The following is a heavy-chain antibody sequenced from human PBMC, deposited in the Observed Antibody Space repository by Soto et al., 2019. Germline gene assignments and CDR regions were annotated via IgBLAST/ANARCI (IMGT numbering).Heavy chain of an antibody. D-gene: IGHD6-13*01. Sequence: SQTLSLTCAISGDSVSSNSAAWNWIRQSPSRGLEWLGRTYYRSKWYNDYAVSVKSRITINPDKSKNQFSLQLNSVTPEDTAVYYCAREGGGAAAVPPETDHYYYYYYMDVWGKGTTVTVSS. CDR3: AREGGGAAAVPPETDHYYYYYYMDV. CDR1: GDSVSSNSAA. CDR2: TYYRSKWYN. J-gene: IGHJ6*03. V-gene: IGHV6-1*01.